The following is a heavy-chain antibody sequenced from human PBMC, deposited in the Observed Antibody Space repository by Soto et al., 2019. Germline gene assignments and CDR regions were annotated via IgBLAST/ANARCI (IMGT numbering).Heavy chain of an antibody. CDR2: IDHRGST. Sequence: QVQLQQSGAGLVKPSETLSLSCAVYGGSLSGYYWTWIRQPPGKGLEWIGKIDHRGSTNYNPSLRSRVTISLDTSTNQFSLSLISVTAADTAVYYCARGFQTFDHWGQGTLVTVSS. CDR3: ARGFQTFDH. V-gene: IGHV4-34*01. CDR1: GGSLSGYY. J-gene: IGHJ5*02.